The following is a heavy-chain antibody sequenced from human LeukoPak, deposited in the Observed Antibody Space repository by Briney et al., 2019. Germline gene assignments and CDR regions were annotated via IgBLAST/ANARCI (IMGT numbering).Heavy chain of an antibody. Sequence: SVKVSCKASGGTSSSYAISWVRQAPGQGLEWMGGIIPIFGTANYAQKFQGRVTITADESTSTAYMELSSLRSEDTAVYYCARVEYQLPRPLYYYYYMDVWGKGTTVTVSS. CDR1: GGTSSSYA. CDR2: IIPIFGTA. V-gene: IGHV1-69*13. D-gene: IGHD2-2*01. CDR3: ARVEYQLPRPLYYYYYMDV. J-gene: IGHJ6*03.